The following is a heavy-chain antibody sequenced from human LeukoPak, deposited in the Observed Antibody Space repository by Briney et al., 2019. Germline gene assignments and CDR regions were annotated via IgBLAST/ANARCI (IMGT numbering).Heavy chain of an antibody. CDR2: ISGSSGVI. Sequence: GGSLRLSCAASGFTFSSDSMNWVRQGPGKGLEWVSFISGSSGVIYYADSVKGRFTISRDNAKNSLYLQINSLRAEDTAVYYRAGPADYMDVWGKGTTVTVSS. V-gene: IGHV3-48*01. CDR3: AGPADYMDV. CDR1: GFTFSSDS. J-gene: IGHJ6*03.